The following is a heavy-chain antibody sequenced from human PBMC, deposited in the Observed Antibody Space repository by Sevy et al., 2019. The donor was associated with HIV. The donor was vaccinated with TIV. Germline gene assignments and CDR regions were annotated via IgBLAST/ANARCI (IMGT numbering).Heavy chain of an antibody. CDR3: AKTYADTTMDLYYYDS. V-gene: IGHV3-30*18. D-gene: IGHD5-18*01. CDR1: GLTFSTYG. J-gene: IGHJ4*02. CDR2: ISGDGSNT. Sequence: GGSLRLSCAASGLTFSTYGMHWVRQAPGKGPEWVALISGDGSNTYYAGSVTGRFTISRDNSKNTLYLQMNSLRADDTAMYYCAKTYADTTMDLYYYDSWGQGTLVTVSS.